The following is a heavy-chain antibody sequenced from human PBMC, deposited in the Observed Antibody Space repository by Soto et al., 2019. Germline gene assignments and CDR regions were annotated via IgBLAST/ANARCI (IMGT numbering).Heavy chain of an antibody. V-gene: IGHV1-8*01. J-gene: IGHJ6*02. CDR1: SYTFTSYD. CDR2: MDPNTGNT. Sequence: SVKVSFKASSYTFTSYDINWVRQATGQGLEWMGWMDPNTGNTGFAQKFQGRVTITADKSTSTAYMELSSLRSEDTAVYYCGVGCSGGSCFSFDYYYYYGMDVWGQGTTVTV. D-gene: IGHD2-15*01. CDR3: GVGCSGGSCFSFDYYYYYGMDV.